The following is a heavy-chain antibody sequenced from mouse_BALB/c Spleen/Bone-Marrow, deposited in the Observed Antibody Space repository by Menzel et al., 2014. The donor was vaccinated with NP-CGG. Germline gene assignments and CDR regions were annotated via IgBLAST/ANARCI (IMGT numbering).Heavy chain of an antibody. CDR2: INPYNDGI. D-gene: IGHD1-1*01. Sequence: EVQLQRSGPELVKPGTSVKMSCKASGYTFTSYVMHWVKQKPGQGLEWIGYINPYNDGIKYNEKFKGKATLTSDKSSSTAYMELSSLTSEDSAVYLCGRDYYGSTSFAYWGQGTLVTVSA. V-gene: IGHV1-14*01. CDR1: GYTFTSYV. CDR3: GRDYYGSTSFAY. J-gene: IGHJ3*01.